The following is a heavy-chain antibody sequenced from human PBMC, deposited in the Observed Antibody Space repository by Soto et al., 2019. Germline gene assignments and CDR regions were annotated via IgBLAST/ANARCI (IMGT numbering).Heavy chain of an antibody. CDR3: ARSYSSSWYRGPNWFDP. CDR2: INSDGSST. D-gene: IGHD6-13*01. Sequence: GGSLRLSCAASGFTFSSYWMHWVRQAPGKGLVWVSRINSDGSSTSYADSVKGRFTISRDNAKNTLYLQMNSLRAEDTAVYYCARSYSSSWYRGPNWFDPWGQGT. CDR1: GFTFSSYW. V-gene: IGHV3-74*01. J-gene: IGHJ5*02.